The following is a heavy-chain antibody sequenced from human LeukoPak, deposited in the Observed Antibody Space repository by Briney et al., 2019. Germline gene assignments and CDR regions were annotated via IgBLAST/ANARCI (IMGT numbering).Heavy chain of an antibody. CDR3: AHQGSGWRYYFDY. CDR2: ISSSGRTM. CDR1: GFSFSSYE. Sequence: GGSLRLSCAASGFSFSSYEMNWVRQAPGKGLEWVSYISSSGRTMYYADSVKGRFTISRDNAKNSLYLQMNSLRAEDTAVYYCAHQGSGWRYYFDYWGQGTLVAVSS. V-gene: IGHV3-48*03. D-gene: IGHD6-19*01. J-gene: IGHJ4*02.